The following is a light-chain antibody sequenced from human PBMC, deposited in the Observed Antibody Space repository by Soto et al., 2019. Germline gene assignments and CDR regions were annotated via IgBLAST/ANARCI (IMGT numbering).Light chain of an antibody. CDR3: QQTHAVPLT. CDR1: QHISNY. Sequence: DVQMTQSPSSLSASVGDTVTIACRASQHISNYLNWYQQKPGEVPKLLIFGASSLRSAVPYRFSVSGYGTDFTLTINNLQPDDIATYYCQQTHAVPLTFGQGT. J-gene: IGKJ1*01. V-gene: IGKV1-39*01. CDR2: GAS.